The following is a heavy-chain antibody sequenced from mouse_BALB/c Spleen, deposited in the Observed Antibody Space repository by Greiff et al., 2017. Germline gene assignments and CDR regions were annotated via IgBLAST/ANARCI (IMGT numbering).Heavy chain of an antibody. J-gene: IGHJ1*01. D-gene: IGHD1-1*01. CDR2: ISYDGSN. Sequence: DVQLQESGPGLVKPSQSLSLTCSVTGYSITSGYYWNWIRQFPGNKLEWMGYISYDGSNNYNPSLKNRISITRDTSKNQFFLKLNSVTTEDTATYYCAREDGSSYDWYFDVWGAGTTVTVSS. CDR1: GYSITSGYY. V-gene: IGHV3-6*02. CDR3: AREDGSSYDWYFDV.